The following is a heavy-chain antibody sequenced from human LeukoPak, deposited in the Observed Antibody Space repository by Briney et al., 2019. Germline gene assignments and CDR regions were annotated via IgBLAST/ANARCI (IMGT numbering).Heavy chain of an antibody. J-gene: IGHJ4*02. CDR2: TNGTTGNT. CDR3: ARSPGGNARTWLDY. V-gene: IGHV1-3*01. D-gene: IGHD4-23*01. CDR1: GYTFTDYV. Sequence: EASVKVSCKASGYTFTDYVLHWVRQAPGQSLEWMGWTNGTTGNTRFSQDFQGRLTITIDTSASTAFLDLSSLRSDDTAVYYCARSPGGNARTWLDYWGQGTLVTVSS.